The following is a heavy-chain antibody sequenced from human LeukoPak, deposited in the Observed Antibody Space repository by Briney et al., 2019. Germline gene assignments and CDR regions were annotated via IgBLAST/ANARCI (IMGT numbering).Heavy chain of an antibody. J-gene: IGHJ5*02. CDR3: ARDFMVRGVIIRNSKRRNWFDP. Sequence: SETLSLTCTVSGGSISSSSYYWGWIRQPPGKGLEWIGSIYYSGSTYYNPSLKSRVTISVDTSKNQFSLKLSSVTAADTAVYYCARDFMVRGVIIRNSKRRNWFDPWGQGTLVTVSS. CDR2: IYYSGST. CDR1: GGSISSSSYY. D-gene: IGHD3-10*01. V-gene: IGHV4-39*02.